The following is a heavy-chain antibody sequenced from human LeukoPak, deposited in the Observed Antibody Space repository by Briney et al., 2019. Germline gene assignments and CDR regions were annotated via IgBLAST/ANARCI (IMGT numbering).Heavy chain of an antibody. CDR2: MYYSGNT. CDR1: GGSISSYY. J-gene: IGHJ2*01. V-gene: IGHV4-59*12. Sequence: SETLSLTCTVSGGSISSYYWSWIRQAPGKGLEWIGYMYYSGNTNYNPSLKSRVTISVDTSKNQYSLRLSSVTAADTAVYFCARLVSYYDRSGPSDRYFDLWGRGTLVAVSS. CDR3: ARLVSYYDRSGPSDRYFDL. D-gene: IGHD3-22*01.